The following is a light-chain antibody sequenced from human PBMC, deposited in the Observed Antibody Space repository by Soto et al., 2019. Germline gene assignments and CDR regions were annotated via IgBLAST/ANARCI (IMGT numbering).Light chain of an antibody. J-gene: IGKJ3*01. CDR3: QQYGRSPFT. CDR1: QSVSSSY. Sequence: EIVLTQSPGTLSLSPGERATLSCRASQSVSSSYLAWYQQKPGQAPRLLIYGASSRATGIPGRFSGRGSGTGFTLTISRLEPEDFAVYYCQQYGRSPFTFGPGTKVDIK. CDR2: GAS. V-gene: IGKV3-20*01.